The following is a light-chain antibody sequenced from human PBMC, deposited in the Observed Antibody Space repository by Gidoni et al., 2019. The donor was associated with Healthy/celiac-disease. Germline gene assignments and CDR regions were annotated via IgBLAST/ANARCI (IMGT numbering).Light chain of an antibody. CDR1: QSVSSSY. CDR2: GAS. CDR3: QQYGSSPGT. V-gene: IGKV3-20*01. J-gene: IGKJ1*01. Sequence: GTLSLSPGERATLSCRASQSVSSSYLAWYQQKPGQAPRLLIYGASSRATGIPDRFSGSGSGTDFTLTISRLEPEDFAVYYCQQYGSSPGTFGQXTKVEIK.